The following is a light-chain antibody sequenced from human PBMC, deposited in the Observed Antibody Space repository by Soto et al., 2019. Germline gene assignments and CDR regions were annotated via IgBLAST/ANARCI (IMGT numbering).Light chain of an antibody. CDR3: QQYKNWPPLT. CDR1: QSVNNN. Sequence: ETLMTQSPATLSVSPGERATLSCRASQSVNNNLAWYQQKLGQAPRVLIYGASTRATGIPARFTGSGSGTEITLTISSLQPEDFAVYYCQQYKNWPPLTFGQGTRLEIK. J-gene: IGKJ5*01. V-gene: IGKV3-15*01. CDR2: GAS.